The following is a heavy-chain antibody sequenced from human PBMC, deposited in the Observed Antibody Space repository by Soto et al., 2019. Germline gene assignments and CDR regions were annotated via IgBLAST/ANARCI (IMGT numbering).Heavy chain of an antibody. J-gene: IGHJ6*02. CDR1: GITFSNAW. CDR2: IKSITDGGTK. V-gene: IGHV3-15*01. Sequence: PGGSLRLSSAASGITFSNAWMTWVRQAPGKGLEWVGRIKSITDGGTKDYAAPVKGRFTISRDDSKDTLYLQMNNLRTEDTAVYHCATDSADIVVVPATFGMDVWGQGTTVTVSS. CDR3: ATDSADIVVVPATFGMDV. D-gene: IGHD2-2*01.